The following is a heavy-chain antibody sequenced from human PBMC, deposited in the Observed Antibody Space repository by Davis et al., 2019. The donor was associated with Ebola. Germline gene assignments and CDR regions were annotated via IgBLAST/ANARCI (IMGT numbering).Heavy chain of an antibody. CDR3: AREENSSGWYAY. Sequence: SVTVSCMASGGSFSSYLISWVRLAPGQGPEWIGGIIPLSGTELYAQKFQGRVTITADESTSTAYMDMSGLRSEDTAMYYCAREENSSGWYAYWGQGTLVTVSS. CDR2: IIPLSGTE. V-gene: IGHV1-69*13. D-gene: IGHD6-19*01. CDR1: GGSFSSYL. J-gene: IGHJ4*02.